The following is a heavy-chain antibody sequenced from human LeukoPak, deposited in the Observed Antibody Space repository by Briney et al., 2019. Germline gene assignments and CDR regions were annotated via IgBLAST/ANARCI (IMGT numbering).Heavy chain of an antibody. CDR2: IYTSGST. CDR1: GGSTSSYY. V-gene: IGHV4-4*09. D-gene: IGHD4-17*01. CDR3: ARSRTTSGWFDP. J-gene: IGHJ5*02. Sequence: SETLSLTCTVSGGSTSSYYWSWIRQPPGKGLEWIGYIYTSGSTNYNPSLKSRVTIPVDTSKNQFSPKLSSVTAADTAVYYCARSRTTSGWFDPWGQGTLVTVSS.